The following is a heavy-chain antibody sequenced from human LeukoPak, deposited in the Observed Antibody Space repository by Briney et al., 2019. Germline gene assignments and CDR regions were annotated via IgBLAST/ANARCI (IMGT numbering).Heavy chain of an antibody. CDR2: INSDGSST. Sequence: GGSLRLSCAASGFTFSSYWMNWVRQAPGKGLVWVSHINSDGSSTSYADSVKGRFTISRDNAKNTLYLQMNSLRAEDTAVYYCARRSGSGSFDYWGQGTLVTVSS. CDR1: GFTFSSYW. D-gene: IGHD3-10*01. CDR3: ARRSGSGSFDY. J-gene: IGHJ4*02. V-gene: IGHV3-74*01.